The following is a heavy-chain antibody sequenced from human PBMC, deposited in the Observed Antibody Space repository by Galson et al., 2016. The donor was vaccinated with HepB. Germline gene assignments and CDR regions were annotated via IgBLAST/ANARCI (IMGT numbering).Heavy chain of an antibody. CDR1: GGFISSGGYS. CDR2: IYHTGST. Sequence: LSLTCVVSGGFISSGGYSWSWIRQPPGKGLEWIGYIYHTGSTYYNPSLKSRVIMSVDKSKNNFSLNLNSVTAADTAVYYCARVPPATWYGYFDSWGPGTLVTVSS. V-gene: IGHV4-30-2*01. J-gene: IGHJ4*02. D-gene: IGHD6-13*01. CDR3: ARVPPATWYGYFDS.